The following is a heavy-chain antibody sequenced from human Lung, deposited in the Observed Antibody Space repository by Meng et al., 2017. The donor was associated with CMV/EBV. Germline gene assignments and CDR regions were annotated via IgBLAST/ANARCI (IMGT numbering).Heavy chain of an antibody. D-gene: IGHD2-2*01. J-gene: IGHJ5*02. CDR3: AREIVVVPAALNWFDP. Sequence: QSCPEVKKPGASVRVSCKASGYTFGSYGICWVRQAPGQGLEWMGGIIPILGIANYAQKFQGRVTITADKSTSTAYMELSSLRSEDTAVYYCAREIVVVPAALNWFDPWGQGTLVTVSS. CDR1: GYTFGSYG. V-gene: IGHV1-69*10. CDR2: IIPILGIA.